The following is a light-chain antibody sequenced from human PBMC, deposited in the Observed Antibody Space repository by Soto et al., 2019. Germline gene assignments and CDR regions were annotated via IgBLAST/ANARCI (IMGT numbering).Light chain of an antibody. J-gene: IGLJ2*01. Sequence: QSALTQPASVSGSPGQSITISCTGTSSDVGGYKYVSWYQQHPDKPPKLIIFEVSNRPSGISSRFSGSKSGNTASLTISVLQAEYEAYYYCASYTISSTSVIFSRGTKLTVL. CDR2: EVS. V-gene: IGLV2-14*01. CDR3: ASYTISSTSVI. CDR1: SSDVGGYKY.